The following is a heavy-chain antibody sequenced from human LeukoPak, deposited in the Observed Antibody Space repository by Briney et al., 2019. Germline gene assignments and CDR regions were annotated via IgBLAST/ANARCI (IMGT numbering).Heavy chain of an antibody. CDR3: TRGRRATHDY. V-gene: IGHV3-49*04. CDR1: GFTFSNFG. D-gene: IGHD1-26*01. J-gene: IGHJ4*02. CDR2: IRSKAYGGTT. Sequence: PGGSLRLSCAASGFTFSNFGMHWVRQAPGKGLEWVGFIRSKAYGGTTEYAASVKGRFTISRDDSKSIAYLQMNSLKTEDTAVYYCTRGRRATHDYWGQGTLVTVSS.